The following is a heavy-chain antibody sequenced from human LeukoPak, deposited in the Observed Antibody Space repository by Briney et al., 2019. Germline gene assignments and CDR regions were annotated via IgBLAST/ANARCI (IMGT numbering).Heavy chain of an antibody. CDR1: GYTFTSYG. CDR3: ASTMVRGVIMDGSFDY. D-gene: IGHD3-10*01. J-gene: IGHJ4*02. V-gene: IGHV1-18*01. Sequence: AAVKVSCKASGYTFTSYGISWVRPAPGQGREWMGWFSAYNGNTNYAQKLQGRVTMTTDTSTSTAYMELRSLRSDDTAVYYCASTMVRGVIMDGSFDYWGQGTLVTVSS. CDR2: FSAYNGNT.